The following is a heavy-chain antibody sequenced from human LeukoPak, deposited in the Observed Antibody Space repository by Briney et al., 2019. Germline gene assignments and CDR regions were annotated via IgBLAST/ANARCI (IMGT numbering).Heavy chain of an antibody. CDR1: GYTFTGYY. CDR2: INPNSGGT. D-gene: IGHD2-2*01. V-gene: IGHV1-2*02. CDR3: ARENCSSTSCPGGFDP. Sequence: ASVKVSCKASGYTFTGYYMHWVRQAPGQGLEWMGWINPNSGGTNYAQKFQGRVTMTRDTSISTAYMELSRLRSDDTAVYYCARENCSSTSCPGGFDPWGQGTLVTVSS. J-gene: IGHJ5*02.